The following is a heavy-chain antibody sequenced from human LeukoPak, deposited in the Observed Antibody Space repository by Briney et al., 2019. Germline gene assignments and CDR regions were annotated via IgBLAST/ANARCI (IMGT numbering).Heavy chain of an antibody. J-gene: IGHJ6*03. Sequence: ASVKVSCKASGYTFTSYAMHWVRQAPGQRLEWMGWINAGNGNTKYSQEFQGRVTITRDTSASTAYMELSSLRSEDTAVYYCARDSSLRFLEWASDYYYYMDVWGKGTTVTVSS. V-gene: IGHV1-3*03. CDR2: INAGNGNT. CDR3: ARDSSLRFLEWASDYYYYMDV. CDR1: GYTFTSYA. D-gene: IGHD3-3*01.